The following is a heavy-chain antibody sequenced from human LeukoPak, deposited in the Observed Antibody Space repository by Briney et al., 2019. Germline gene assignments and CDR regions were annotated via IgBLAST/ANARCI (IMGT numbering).Heavy chain of an antibody. D-gene: IGHD3-22*01. CDR1: GYTFTSYG. Sequence: ASVKVSCKASGYTFTSYGISWVRQAPGQGLEWMGWISAYNGNTNYAQKLQGRVTMTTDTSTSTAYMELRSLRSGDTAVYYCARDLYYYDSSGYYQGEYFDYWGQGTLVTVSS. J-gene: IGHJ4*02. CDR2: ISAYNGNT. V-gene: IGHV1-18*01. CDR3: ARDLYYYDSSGYYQGEYFDY.